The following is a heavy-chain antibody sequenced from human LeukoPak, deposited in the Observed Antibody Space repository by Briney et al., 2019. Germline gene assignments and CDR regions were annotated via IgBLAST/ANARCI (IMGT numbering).Heavy chain of an antibody. J-gene: IGHJ6*03. D-gene: IGHD1-1*01. CDR3: ARDQDWKRDYYYYYYMDV. CDR1: GFTFSSYW. V-gene: IGHV3-7*03. CDR2: IKQDGSEK. Sequence: GGSLRLSCAASGFTFSSYWMSWVRQAPGKGLEWVANIKQDGSEKYYVDSVKGRFTISRDNAKNSPYLQMNSLRAEDTAVYYCARDQDWKRDYYYYYYMDVWGKGTTVTVSS.